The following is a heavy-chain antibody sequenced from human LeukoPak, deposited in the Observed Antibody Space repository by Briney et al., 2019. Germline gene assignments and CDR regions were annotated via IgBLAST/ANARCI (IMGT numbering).Heavy chain of an antibody. CDR3: ATAVAGLRLNFDY. J-gene: IGHJ4*02. CDR1: GYTLTELS. CDR2: FDPEDGET. Sequence: ASVTVSCTVSGYTLTELSMHWVRQAPGKGLEWMGGFDPEDGETIYAQKFQGRVTMTEDTSTDTAYMELSSLRSEDTAVYYCATAVAGLRLNFDYWGQGTLVTVSS. D-gene: IGHD6-19*01. V-gene: IGHV1-24*01.